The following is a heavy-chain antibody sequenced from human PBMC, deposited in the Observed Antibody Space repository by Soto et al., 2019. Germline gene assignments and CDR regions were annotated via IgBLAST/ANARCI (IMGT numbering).Heavy chain of an antibody. Sequence: GGSLRLSCADSGFSFSSYSMSWVRQTPGKGLEWVAAITATGDRTYYADSVTGRFTISRDNSKKTHYLQMTSLRAEDTAMYYCATMNGYFEYWGQGTPVTVSS. V-gene: IGHV3-23*01. D-gene: IGHD3-22*01. CDR2: ITATGDRT. CDR1: GFSFSSYS. CDR3: ATMNGYFEY. J-gene: IGHJ4*02.